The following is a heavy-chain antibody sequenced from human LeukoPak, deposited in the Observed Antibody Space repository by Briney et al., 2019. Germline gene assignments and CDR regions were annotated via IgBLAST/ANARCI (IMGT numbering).Heavy chain of an antibody. CDR2: INPNSGDT. D-gene: IGHD1-26*01. J-gene: IGHJ4*02. CDR1: GYTFTSYA. V-gene: IGHV1-2*02. CDR3: ARVYSGSYYGY. Sequence: ASVKVSCKASGYTFTSYAMNWVRQAPGQGLEWMGWINPNSGDTNYAQKFQGRVTMTRDTSISTAYMELSRLRSDDTAVYYCARVYSGSYYGYWGQGTLVTVSS.